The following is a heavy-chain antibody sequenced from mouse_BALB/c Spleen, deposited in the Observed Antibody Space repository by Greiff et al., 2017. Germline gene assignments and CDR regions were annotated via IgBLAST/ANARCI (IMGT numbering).Heavy chain of an antibody. V-gene: IGHV14-4*02. D-gene: IGHD2-14*01. Sequence: VQLQQSGAELVKPGASVKLSCKASGYTFTSYYMYWVKQRPEQGLEWIGWIDPENGDTEYAPKFQGKATMTADTSSNTAYLQLSSLTSEDTAVYYCNAWGYRYDYWGQGTTLTVSS. CDR3: NAWGYRYDY. CDR1: GYTFTSYY. J-gene: IGHJ2*01. CDR2: IDPENGDT.